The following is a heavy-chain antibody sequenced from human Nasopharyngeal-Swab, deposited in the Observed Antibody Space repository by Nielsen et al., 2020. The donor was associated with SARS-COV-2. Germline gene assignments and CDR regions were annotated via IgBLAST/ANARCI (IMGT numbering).Heavy chain of an antibody. CDR3: VRDWSSPSKTAFDY. D-gene: IGHD6-6*01. CDR1: GGSLRIGAYY. CDR2: SYTNGGT. Sequence: SETLSLTCDVFGGSLRIGAYYWSWILQPAGEGLEWIGRSYTNGGTNYNPSLTSRVTISVDMSTNQFSLKLTSVTAADTAVYYCVRDWSSPSKTAFDYWGQGILVTVSS. J-gene: IGHJ4*02. V-gene: IGHV4-61*02.